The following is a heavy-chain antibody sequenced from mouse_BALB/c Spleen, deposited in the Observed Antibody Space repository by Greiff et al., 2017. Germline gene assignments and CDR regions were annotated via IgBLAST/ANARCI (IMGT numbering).Heavy chain of an antibody. J-gene: IGHJ4*01. CDR2: ILPGSGST. V-gene: IGHV1-9*01. CDR3: ARAPYAMDY. CDR1: GYTFSSYW. Sequence: VQLQQSGAELMKPGASVKISCKATGYTFSSYWIEWVKQRPGHGLEWIGEILPGSGSTNYNEKFKGKATFTADTSSNTAYMQLSSLTSEDSAVYYCARAPYAMDYWGQGTSVTVSA.